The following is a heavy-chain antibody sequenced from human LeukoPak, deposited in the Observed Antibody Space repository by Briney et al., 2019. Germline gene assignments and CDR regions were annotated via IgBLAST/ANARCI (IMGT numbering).Heavy chain of an antibody. CDR3: ANDFYYYDSSGYWYFDL. D-gene: IGHD3-22*01. CDR1: GFTFNSYA. V-gene: IGHV3-23*01. J-gene: IGHJ2*01. Sequence: GGSLRLSCAASGFTFNSYAMSWVRQAPGKGLEWVSAISRSGASTYYADSVKGRFTISRDNSKNTLYLQMNSLRAEDTAVYYCANDFYYYDSSGYWYFDLWGRGTLATVSS. CDR2: ISRSGAST.